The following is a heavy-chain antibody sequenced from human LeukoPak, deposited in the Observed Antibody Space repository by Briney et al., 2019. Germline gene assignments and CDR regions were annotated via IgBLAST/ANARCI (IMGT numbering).Heavy chain of an antibody. CDR1: GFTFSSYW. J-gene: IGHJ6*04. Sequence: GGSLRLSCAASGFTFSSYWMHWVRHAPGKGLVWVSRINSDGSSTSYADSVKGRFTISRDNAKNTLYLQMNSLRAEDTAVYYCARGGMITFGGVIVIQDYYYGMDVWGKGTTVTVSS. V-gene: IGHV3-74*01. CDR3: ARGGMITFGGVIVIQDYYYGMDV. CDR2: INSDGSST. D-gene: IGHD3-16*02.